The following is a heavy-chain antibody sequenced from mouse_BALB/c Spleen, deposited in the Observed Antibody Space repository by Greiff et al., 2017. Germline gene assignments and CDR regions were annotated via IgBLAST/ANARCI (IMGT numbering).Heavy chain of an antibody. CDR3: ARGGYGYYYAMDY. V-gene: IGHV5-17*02. D-gene: IGHD2-2*01. J-gene: IGHJ4*01. CDR1: GFTFSSFG. Sequence: DVKLQESGGGLVQPGGSRKLSCAASGFTFSSFGMHWVRQAPEKGLEWVAYISSGSSTIYYADTVKGRFTISRDNPKNTLFLQMTSLRSEDTAMYYCARGGYGYYYAMDYWGQGTSVTVSS. CDR2: ISSGSSTI.